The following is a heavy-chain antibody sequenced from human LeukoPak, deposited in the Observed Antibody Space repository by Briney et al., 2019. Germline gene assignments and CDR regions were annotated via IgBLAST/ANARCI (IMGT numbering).Heavy chain of an antibody. Sequence: GGSLRLSCAASGFTFSSYAMHWVRQAPGKGLEWVAVISYDGSNKYYADSVKGRFTISRDNSKNTLYLQMNSLRAEDTAVYYCARDDHGGNYFDYWGQGTLVTVSS. J-gene: IGHJ4*02. D-gene: IGHD4-23*01. CDR1: GFTFSSYA. V-gene: IGHV3-30-3*01. CDR3: ARDDHGGNYFDY. CDR2: ISYDGSNK.